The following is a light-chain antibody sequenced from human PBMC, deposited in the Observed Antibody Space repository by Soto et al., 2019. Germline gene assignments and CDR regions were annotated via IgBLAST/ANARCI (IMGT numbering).Light chain of an antibody. J-gene: IGKJ4*01. V-gene: IGKV3-11*01. CDR3: QQREDWPRA. Sequence: IVLTQSPATLSLSPGERATLSCRASQSVGVYLGWYQQKPGQAHRLLIYDASLRATGVPARFSASGSGTDFTLTISSLEPEDFAIYYCQQREDWPRAFGGGTKVEFK. CDR1: QSVGVY. CDR2: DAS.